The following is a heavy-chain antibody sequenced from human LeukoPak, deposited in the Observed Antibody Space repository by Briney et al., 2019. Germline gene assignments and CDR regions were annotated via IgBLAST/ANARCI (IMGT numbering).Heavy chain of an antibody. J-gene: IGHJ4*02. V-gene: IGHV3-9*01. CDR2: ISWNSGSI. D-gene: IGHD3-22*01. CDR3: AKSYDSSGYYTYYFDY. CDR1: GFTFDDYA. Sequence: GGSLRLSCAASGFTFDDYAMHWVRQGPGKGLEWVSGISWNSGSIGYADSVKGRFTISRDNAKNSLYLQMNSLRAEDTALYYCAKSYDSSGYYTYYFDYWGQGTLVTVSS.